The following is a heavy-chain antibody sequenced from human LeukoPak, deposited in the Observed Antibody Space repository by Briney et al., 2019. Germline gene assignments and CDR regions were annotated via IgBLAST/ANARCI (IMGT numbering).Heavy chain of an antibody. CDR2: IYYSGST. CDR1: GGSISSYY. V-gene: IGHV4-59*08. Sequence: SETLSLTCTVSGGSISSYYWSWLRQPPGKGLEWIGYIYYSGSTNYNPSLKSRVTISVDKSKNQFSLKLSSVTAADTDVYYCARADSSSFLGYYYYYYMDVWGKGTTVTVSS. CDR3: ARADSSSFLGYYYYYYMDV. J-gene: IGHJ6*03. D-gene: IGHD6-6*01.